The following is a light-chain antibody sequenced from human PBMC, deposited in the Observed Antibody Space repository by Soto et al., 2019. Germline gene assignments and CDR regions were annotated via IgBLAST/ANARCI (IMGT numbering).Light chain of an antibody. J-gene: IGKJ1*01. Sequence: EIVLTQSPGTLSLSPGERATLSCRASQSVSNFLAWYQQKPGQAPRLLIYDTSNRATGIPARFSGSGSGTDFTLTISRLEPEDFAVYYCQQYGSSPVTFGQGTKVDIK. CDR1: QSVSNF. CDR3: QQYGSSPVT. V-gene: IGKV3-20*01. CDR2: DTS.